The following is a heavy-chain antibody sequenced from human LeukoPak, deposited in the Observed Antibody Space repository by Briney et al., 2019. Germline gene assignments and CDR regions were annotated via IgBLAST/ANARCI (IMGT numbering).Heavy chain of an antibody. CDR2: MNPNSGNT. D-gene: IGHD6-13*01. CDR1: GYTFTSYD. CDR3: ARHEVAAAAMDV. J-gene: IGHJ6*03. Sequence: ASVKVSCKASGYTFTSYDINWVRQATGQGLEWMGWMNPNSGNTGYAQKFQGRVTITRNTSISTAYMELSSLRSEDTAVYYCARHEVAAAAMDVWGKGTTVTISS. V-gene: IGHV1-8*03.